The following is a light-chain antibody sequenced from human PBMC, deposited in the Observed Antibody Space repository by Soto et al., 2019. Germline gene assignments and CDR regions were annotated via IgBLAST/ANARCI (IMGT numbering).Light chain of an antibody. V-gene: IGKV3-11*01. J-gene: IGKJ5*01. CDR2: DAS. Sequence: EIVLTQSPATLSLSPGERATLSCRASHSISNYLAWYQQKPGQPPRLLIYDASTRATGIPARFSGSGSGTDFTLTISSLEPEDFAVYYCQQRQYWPPITFGQGTRLEIK. CDR1: HSISNY. CDR3: QQRQYWPPIT.